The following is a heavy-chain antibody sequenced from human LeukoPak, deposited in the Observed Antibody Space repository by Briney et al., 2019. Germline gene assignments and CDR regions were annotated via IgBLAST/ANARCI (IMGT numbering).Heavy chain of an antibody. CDR2: IRYDGSNK. Sequence: PGGSLRLSCATSEFTFSNYWMSWVRQAPGKGLEWVAFIRYDGSNKYYADSVKGRFTISRDNSKNTLYLQMNSLRAEDTAVYYCAKSYGGYGDYVDYWGQGTLVTVSS. CDR3: AKSYGGYGDYVDY. CDR1: EFTFSNYW. D-gene: IGHD4-17*01. J-gene: IGHJ4*02. V-gene: IGHV3-30*02.